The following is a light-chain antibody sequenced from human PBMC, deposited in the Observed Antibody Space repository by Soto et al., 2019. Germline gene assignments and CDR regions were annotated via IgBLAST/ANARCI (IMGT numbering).Light chain of an antibody. V-gene: IGLV1-40*01. CDR1: SSNIGADFD. CDR2: NI. Sequence: QSALTQPPSVSGAPGQRVTISCTGSSSNIGADFDVHWYQQFPGTAPKLLIYNINRPSGVPDRFSGSKSGTSASLAITGLQAEDEADYYCQSYDSSLSGWVFGGGTKLTVL. J-gene: IGLJ3*02. CDR3: QSYDSSLSGWV.